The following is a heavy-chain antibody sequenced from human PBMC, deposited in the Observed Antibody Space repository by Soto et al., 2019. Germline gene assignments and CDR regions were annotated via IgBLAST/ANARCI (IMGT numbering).Heavy chain of an antibody. CDR3: AKRGNYIDD. CDR2: IGSSGNST. Sequence: GGSLRLSCAASGFNFRNYVMNWVRQAPGKGLEWVSTIGSSGNSTYYTDSVKGRFTISRDDSKNTLYLQMNSLRAEDTATYYCAKRGNYIDDWGQGTLVTVSS. J-gene: IGHJ4*02. V-gene: IGHV3-23*01. D-gene: IGHD1-1*01. CDR1: GFNFRNYV.